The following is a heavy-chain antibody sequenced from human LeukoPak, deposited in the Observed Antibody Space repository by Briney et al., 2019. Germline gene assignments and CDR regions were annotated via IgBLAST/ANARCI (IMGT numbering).Heavy chain of an antibody. Sequence: SETLSLTCAVYGGSFSGYYWSWIRQPPGKGLEWIGEINHSGSTNYNPSLKSRVTISVDTSKNQFSLKLSSVTAADTAVYYCARASGGYCLRFDYWGQGTLVTVSS. CDR3: ARASGGYCLRFDY. V-gene: IGHV4-34*01. CDR2: INHSGST. D-gene: IGHD3-10*01. J-gene: IGHJ4*02. CDR1: GGSFSGYY.